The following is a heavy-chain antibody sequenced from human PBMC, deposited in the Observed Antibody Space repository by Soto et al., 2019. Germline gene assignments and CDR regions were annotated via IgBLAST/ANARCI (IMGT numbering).Heavy chain of an antibody. D-gene: IGHD6-19*01. Sequence: SETLSLTCTVSGGSISSYYWSWIRQPPGKGLEWIGYIYYSGTTNYNPSLKSRITISLDTSKNQSSLKLSSVTAADTAVYYCARHVMPVAALNWFDPWGLGTLVTVSS. CDR2: IYYSGTT. J-gene: IGHJ5*02. V-gene: IGHV4-59*08. CDR3: ARHVMPVAALNWFDP. CDR1: GGSISSYY.